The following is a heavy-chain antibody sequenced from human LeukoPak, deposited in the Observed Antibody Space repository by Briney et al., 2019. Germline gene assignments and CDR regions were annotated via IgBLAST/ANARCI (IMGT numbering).Heavy chain of an antibody. Sequence: GGSLRLSCAASGFTFSSYSMNWIRQAPGKGLEWVSYISGGGETIYYADSVRGRFTISRDNADSSLFLQMNSLRAEDTAVYYCARGPGGRRFLDSSAGGYFDLWGRGTLVTVSS. CDR2: ISGGGETI. CDR3: ARGPGGRRFLDSSAGGYFDL. CDR1: GFTFSSYS. D-gene: IGHD3-9*01. J-gene: IGHJ2*01. V-gene: IGHV3-48*04.